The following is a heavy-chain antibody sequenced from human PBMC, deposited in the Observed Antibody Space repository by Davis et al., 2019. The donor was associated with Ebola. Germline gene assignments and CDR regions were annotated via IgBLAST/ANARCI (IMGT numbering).Heavy chain of an antibody. V-gene: IGHV3-30*03. CDR1: GFTFSSYG. J-gene: IGHJ6*02. CDR3: ARALVSKDFWSGYTYYYGMDV. CDR2: ISYDGSNK. Sequence: GESLKISCAASGFTFSSYGMHWVRQAPGKGLEWVAVISYDGSNKYYADSVKGRFTISRDNSKNTLYLQMNSLRAEDTAVYYCARALVSKDFWSGYTYYYGMDVWGQGTTVTVSS. D-gene: IGHD3-3*01.